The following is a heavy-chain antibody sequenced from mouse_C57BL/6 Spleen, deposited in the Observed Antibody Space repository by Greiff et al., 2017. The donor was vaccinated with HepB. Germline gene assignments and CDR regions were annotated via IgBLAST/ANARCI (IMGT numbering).Heavy chain of an antibody. J-gene: IGHJ4*01. V-gene: IGHV1-39*01. CDR2: INPNYGTT. D-gene: IGHD1-1*01. CDR3: ARALITTVGATDYAMDY. CDR1: GYSFTDYN. Sequence: EVQLQQSGPELVKPGASVKISCKASGYSFTDYNMNWVKQSNGKSLEWIGVINPNYGTTSYNQKFKGKATLTVDQSSSTAYMQLNSLTSEDSAVYYCARALITTVGATDYAMDYWGQGTSVTVSS.